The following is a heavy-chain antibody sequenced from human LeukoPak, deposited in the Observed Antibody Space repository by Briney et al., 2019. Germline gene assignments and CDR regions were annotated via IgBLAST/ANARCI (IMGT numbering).Heavy chain of an antibody. D-gene: IGHD2-8*01. V-gene: IGHV1-2*06. J-gene: IGHJ1*01. Sequence: ASVKVSCKASGYTFTGYYMHWVRQDPGQGLEWMGRINPNSGGTNYAQKFQGRVTMTRDTSISTAYMELSRLRSDDTAVYYCARESCTNGVCYTYYFQHWGQGTLVTVSS. CDR2: INPNSGGT. CDR1: GYTFTGYY. CDR3: ARESCTNGVCYTYYFQH.